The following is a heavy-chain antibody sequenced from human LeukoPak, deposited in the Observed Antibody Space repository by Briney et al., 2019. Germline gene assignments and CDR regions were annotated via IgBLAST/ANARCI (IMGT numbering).Heavy chain of an antibody. D-gene: IGHD3-10*01. J-gene: IGHJ4*02. Sequence: SETLSLTCTVSGGSISSYYWSWIRQPPGKGLEWIGYIYYSGSTNYSPSLKSRVTISVDTSKNQFSLKLSSVTAADTAVYYCAGSCGSGSPLDYWGQGTLVTVSS. CDR1: GGSISSYY. V-gene: IGHV4-59*01. CDR2: IYYSGST. CDR3: AGSCGSGSPLDY.